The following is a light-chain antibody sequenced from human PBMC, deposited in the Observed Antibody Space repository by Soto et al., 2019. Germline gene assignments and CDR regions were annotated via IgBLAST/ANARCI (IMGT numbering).Light chain of an antibody. CDR1: QSVSSSY. V-gene: IGKV3-20*01. CDR2: GAS. Sequence: EIVLTQSPGTLSLSPGERAALSCRASQSVSSSYLAWYQQKRGQAPRLLIYGASSMATGVPDRFSGSGSGTDFTLTVSRLEREDFAVYYCQQYGDLITFGQGTRLQIK. CDR3: QQYGDLIT. J-gene: IGKJ5*01.